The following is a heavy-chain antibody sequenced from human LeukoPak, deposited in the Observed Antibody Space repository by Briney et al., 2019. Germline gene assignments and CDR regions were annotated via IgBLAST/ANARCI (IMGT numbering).Heavy chain of an antibody. J-gene: IGHJ4*02. CDR2: INHSGST. CDR3: ARGRRQKPFDY. V-gene: IGHV4-34*01. CDR1: GGSFSGYY. Sequence: PSETLSLTCAVYGGSFSGYYWSWICQPPGKGLEWIGEINHSGSTNYNPSLKSRVTISVDTSKNQFSLKLSSVTAADTAVYYCARGRRQKPFDYWGQGTLVTVSS.